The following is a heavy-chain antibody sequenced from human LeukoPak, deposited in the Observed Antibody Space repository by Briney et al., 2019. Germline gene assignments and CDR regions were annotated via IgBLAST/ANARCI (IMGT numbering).Heavy chain of an antibody. CDR3: ARGYCSSTSCYAVYY. CDR1: GYTFTGYY. D-gene: IGHD2-2*01. Sequence: ASVKVSCKASGYTFTGYYMHWVRQAPGQGLEWMGWINPNSGGTNYAQKFQGRVTMTRDTSISTAYMELSRLRSDDTAVYYCARGYCSSTSCYAVYYWGQGTLGTVSS. J-gene: IGHJ4*02. V-gene: IGHV1-2*02. CDR2: INPNSGGT.